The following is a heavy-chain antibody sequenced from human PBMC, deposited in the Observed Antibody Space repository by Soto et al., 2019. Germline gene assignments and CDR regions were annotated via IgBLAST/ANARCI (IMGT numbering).Heavy chain of an antibody. Sequence: QVQLVESGGGVVQPGRSLRLSCAASGFTFSSYAMHWVRQAPGKGLEWVAVISYDGSNKYYADSVKGRFTISRDNSKNTLYVQMTSLRAEDTAVYYCARDRYYDFWSGYYTYYYYGMDVWGQGTTVTVSS. CDR3: ARDRYYDFWSGYYTYYYYGMDV. CDR1: GFTFSSYA. CDR2: ISYDGSNK. J-gene: IGHJ6*02. V-gene: IGHV3-30-3*01. D-gene: IGHD3-3*01.